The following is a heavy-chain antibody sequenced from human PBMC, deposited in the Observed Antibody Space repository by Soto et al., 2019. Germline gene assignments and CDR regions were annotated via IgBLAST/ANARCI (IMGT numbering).Heavy chain of an antibody. CDR2: IYYSGNT. V-gene: IGHV4-31*03. Sequence: PSATLSLTCTVSGGSIRSGGYYWSWVRQNPRKGLEWIGNIYYSGNTYYNPSLKSRLTISVDTSKNQFSLNLSSVTAADTAVYYCARDRLMATAGTARHYFGLDVWGQGTTVTVSS. D-gene: IGHD5-18*01. CDR1: GGSIRSGGYY. CDR3: ARDRLMATAGTARHYFGLDV. J-gene: IGHJ6*02.